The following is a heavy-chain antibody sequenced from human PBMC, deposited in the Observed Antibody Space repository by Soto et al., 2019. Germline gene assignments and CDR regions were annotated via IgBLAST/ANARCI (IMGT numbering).Heavy chain of an antibody. V-gene: IGHV5-51*01. CDR1: GYSFTTYW. CDR3: AREIYSSSWLNWFDP. J-gene: IGHJ5*02. CDR2: IYPGDSNA. D-gene: IGHD6-13*01. Sequence: XESLNISCKGSGYSFTTYWIGWVRQMPGRGLEWMGIIYPGDSNARYSPSFQGQVTISADKSISTAYLQWSSLKASDTAMYYCAREIYSSSWLNWFDPWGQGTLVTVSS.